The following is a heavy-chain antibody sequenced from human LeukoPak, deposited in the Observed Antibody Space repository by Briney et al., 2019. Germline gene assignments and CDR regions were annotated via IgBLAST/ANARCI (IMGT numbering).Heavy chain of an antibody. Sequence: QPGGSLRLSCAASGFSCSTRGMSWVRQAPGKGLEWVAGISDSGGRTNYADSVKGRFTISRDNPKNTLYLQMNSLRAEDTAVYFCAKRGVVIRVILVGFHKEAYYFDSWGQGALVTVSS. CDR2: ISDSGGRT. D-gene: IGHD3-22*01. CDR3: AKRGVVIRVILVGFHKEAYYFDS. CDR1: GFSCSTRG. V-gene: IGHV3-23*01. J-gene: IGHJ4*02.